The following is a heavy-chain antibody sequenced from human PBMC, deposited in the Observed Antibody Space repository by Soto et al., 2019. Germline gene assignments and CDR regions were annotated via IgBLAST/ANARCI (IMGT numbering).Heavy chain of an antibody. CDR3: AIGEGYCSVGSCHDAFDI. CDR2: ISSSSSYI. CDR1: GFTFSSYS. V-gene: IGHV3-21*01. J-gene: IGHJ3*02. Sequence: GGSLRLSCAASGFTFSSYSMNWVRQAPGKGLEWVSSISSSSSYIYYADSVKGRFTISRDNAKNSLYLQMNSLRAEDTVVYYCAIGEGYCSVGSCHDAFDIWGQGTMVTVSS. D-gene: IGHD2-15*01.